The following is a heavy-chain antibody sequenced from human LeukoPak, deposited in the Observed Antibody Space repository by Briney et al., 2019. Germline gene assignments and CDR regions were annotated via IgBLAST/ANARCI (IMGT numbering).Heavy chain of an antibody. Sequence: GGSLRLSCAASGFTFSSYGMHWVRQAPGKGLEWVAVISYDGSNNYYADSVKGRFTISRDNSKNTVYLQMNSLRAEDTAVYYCARDHCTNCELRPWGQGTLVTVSS. CDR2: ISYDGSNN. D-gene: IGHD2-8*01. J-gene: IGHJ4*02. CDR1: GFTFSSYG. CDR3: ARDHCTNCELRP. V-gene: IGHV3-30*03.